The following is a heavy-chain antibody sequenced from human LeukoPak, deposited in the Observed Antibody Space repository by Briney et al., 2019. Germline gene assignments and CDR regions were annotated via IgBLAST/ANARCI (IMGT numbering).Heavy chain of an antibody. J-gene: IGHJ3*02. D-gene: IGHD3-10*01. Sequence: GESLKISCKGSGYNFTSYWIGWVRQLPGKGLEWMGIIYPGDSDTRYSPSFQGQVTISADKSISTAYLQWSSLKASDTAMYYCARPYGSGSYLGAFDIWGQGTMVTVSS. CDR3: ARPYGSGSYLGAFDI. CDR2: IYPGDSDT. V-gene: IGHV5-51*01. CDR1: GYNFTSYW.